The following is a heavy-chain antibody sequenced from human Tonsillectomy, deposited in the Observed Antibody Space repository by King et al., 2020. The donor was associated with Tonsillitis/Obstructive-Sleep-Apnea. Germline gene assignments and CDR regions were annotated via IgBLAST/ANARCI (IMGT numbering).Heavy chain of an antibody. CDR2: NSGSGTTT. Sequence: VQLVESGGLLLQPGGSLTLSRAASVVTFSTYSISWVRQAPGEGLVWVSSNSGSGTTTFYADTLKDRFTISSDNSKNTPYLQMNTLRAEDTAIYYCAKISSWEFLRYLDYWGQGTLVTVYS. D-gene: IGHD3-10*01. V-gene: IGHV3-23*04. CDR3: AKISSWEFLRYLDY. CDR1: VVTFSTYS. J-gene: IGHJ4*02.